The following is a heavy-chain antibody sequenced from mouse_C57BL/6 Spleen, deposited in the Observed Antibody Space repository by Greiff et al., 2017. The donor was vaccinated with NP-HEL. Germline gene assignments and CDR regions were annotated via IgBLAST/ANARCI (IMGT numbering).Heavy chain of an antibody. J-gene: IGHJ2*01. Sequence: VQLQQPGAELVKPGASVKLSCKASGYTFTSYWMQWVKQRPGQGLEWIGEIDPSDSYTNYNQKFKGKATLTVDTSSSTAYMQLSSLTSEDSAVYYCARLSDYWGQGTTLTVSS. CDR1: GYTFTSYW. CDR2: IDPSDSYT. CDR3: ARLSDY. V-gene: IGHV1-50*01.